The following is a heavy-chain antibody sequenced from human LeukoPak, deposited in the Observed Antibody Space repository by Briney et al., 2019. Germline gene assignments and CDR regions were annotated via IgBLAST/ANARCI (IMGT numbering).Heavy chain of an antibody. CDR1: GYTFTGYY. V-gene: IGHV1-2*02. J-gene: IGHJ4*02. Sequence: ASVKVSCKASGYTFTGYYMHWVRQAPGQGLEWMGWINPNSGGTNYAQKFQGRATMTRDTSISTAYMELSRLRSDDTAVYYCARASRYYDILTGYTRLGYFDYWGQGTLVTVSS. CDR3: ARASRYYDILTGYTRLGYFDY. CDR2: INPNSGGT. D-gene: IGHD3-9*01.